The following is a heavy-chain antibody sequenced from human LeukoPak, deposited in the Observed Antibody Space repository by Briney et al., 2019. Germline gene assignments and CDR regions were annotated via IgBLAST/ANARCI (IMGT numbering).Heavy chain of an antibody. Sequence: PGGSLRLSCAASGFPFSSYAMSWVRQAPGKGLQWVSALSGSGGSTYYADSVKGRFTISRDNAKNSLYLQMNSLRDEDTAVYYCARVRGYSYGYYFDYWGQGTLVTVSS. D-gene: IGHD5-18*01. CDR3: ARVRGYSYGYYFDY. J-gene: IGHJ4*02. CDR1: GFPFSSYA. CDR2: LSGSGGST. V-gene: IGHV3-23*01.